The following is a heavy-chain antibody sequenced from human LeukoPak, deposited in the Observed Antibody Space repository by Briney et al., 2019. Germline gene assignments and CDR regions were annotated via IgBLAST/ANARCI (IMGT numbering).Heavy chain of an antibody. Sequence: SETLSLTCTVSGGSFNSYYWSWIRQPPGKGLEWIGYNYYSGITNYNPSLKSRVIISVDTSKNQFSLKLITVTAADTAVYYCARGYCSGGSCLDYWGQGTLVTVSS. V-gene: IGHV4-59*01. CDR2: NYYSGIT. J-gene: IGHJ4*02. CDR1: GGSFNSYY. CDR3: ARGYCSGGSCLDY. D-gene: IGHD2-15*01.